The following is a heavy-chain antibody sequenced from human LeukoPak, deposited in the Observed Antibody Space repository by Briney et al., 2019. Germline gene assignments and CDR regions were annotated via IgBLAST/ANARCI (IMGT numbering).Heavy chain of an antibody. V-gene: IGHV3-23*01. Sequence: GGSLRLSCAASGFTFRDNAMSWVRQAPGKGLEWVSAISSSGDTYYAGSVKGRFTISRDNSKNTLYLQMNRLRAEDTAVYYCAKDAVGATAYYFDCWGQGTLVTASS. CDR1: GFTFRDNA. D-gene: IGHD1-26*01. J-gene: IGHJ4*02. CDR2: ISSSGDT. CDR3: AKDAVGATAYYFDC.